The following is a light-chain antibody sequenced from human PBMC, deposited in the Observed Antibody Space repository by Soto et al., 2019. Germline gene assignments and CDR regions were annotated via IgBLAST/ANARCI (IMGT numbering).Light chain of an antibody. J-gene: IGKJ4*02. Sequence: EVVMTQSPASLSVSPGERATLSCRTSQRVSSNLAWYKQKPSQAPRLLIYGASTRATGIPARFSGSGTGTKFTLTISSLQSEDFAVYYCQQYNDRPTFGGGTKVDI. CDR1: QRVSSN. V-gene: IGKV3-15*01. CDR3: QQYNDRPT. CDR2: GAS.